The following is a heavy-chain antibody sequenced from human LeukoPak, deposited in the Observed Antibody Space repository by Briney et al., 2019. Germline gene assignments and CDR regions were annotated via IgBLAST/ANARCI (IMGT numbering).Heavy chain of an antibody. D-gene: IGHD3-22*01. CDR3: AKDHLDYYDSSGYFLLFDY. Sequence: GGSLRLSCAASGFTVSSNYMSWVRQAPGKGLEWVSVIYSGGSTYYADSVKGRFTISRDNSKNTLYLQMNSLRAEDTAVYYCAKDHLDYYDSSGYFLLFDYWGQGTLVTVSS. J-gene: IGHJ4*02. CDR2: IYSGGST. CDR1: GFTVSSNY. V-gene: IGHV3-53*05.